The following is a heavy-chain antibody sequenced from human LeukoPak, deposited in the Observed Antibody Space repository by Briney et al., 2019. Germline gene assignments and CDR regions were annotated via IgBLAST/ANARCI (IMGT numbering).Heavy chain of an antibody. CDR1: GGSISSGGYY. CDR3: ARSGQGGWYSLYFGY. J-gene: IGHJ4*02. CDR2: IYYSGST. D-gene: IGHD6-19*01. Sequence: RASETLSLTCTVSGGSISSGGYYWSWIRQHPGKGLEWIGYIYYSGSTYYNPSLKSRVTISVDTSKNQFSLKLSSVTAADTAVYYCARSGQGGWYSLYFGYWGQGTLVTVSS. V-gene: IGHV4-31*03.